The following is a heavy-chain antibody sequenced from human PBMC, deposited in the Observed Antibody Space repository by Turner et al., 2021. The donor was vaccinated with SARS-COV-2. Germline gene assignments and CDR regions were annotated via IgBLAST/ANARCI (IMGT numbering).Heavy chain of an antibody. Sequence: QVQLVESGGGVVQPGRSLSPSCAASGFPFSSYGMHWVRQAPGKGLEWVAVISYDGSNKYYADSVKGRFTISRDNSKNTLYLQMDSLRAEDTAVYYCAKGIVGYSYGYDYFEYWGQGTLVTVSS. CDR2: ISYDGSNK. CDR1: GFPFSSYG. D-gene: IGHD5-18*01. J-gene: IGHJ4*02. V-gene: IGHV3-30*18. CDR3: AKGIVGYSYGYDYFEY.